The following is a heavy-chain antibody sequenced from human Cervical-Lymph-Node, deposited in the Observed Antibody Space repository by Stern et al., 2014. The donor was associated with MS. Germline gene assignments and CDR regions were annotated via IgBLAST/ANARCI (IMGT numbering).Heavy chain of an antibody. V-gene: IGHV5-51*01. CDR1: GYTFTSYW. Sequence: VQLVQSGPEVKRPGESLKISCQASGYTFTSYWIGWVRQMPGKGLEWIAIIFPGGSDIRYSPSFQGQGTIPADKSSSTAYLQWNNLKASDTAIYYCARQRYFDYWGQGTLVTVSS. CDR2: IFPGGSDI. CDR3: ARQRYFDY. J-gene: IGHJ4*02.